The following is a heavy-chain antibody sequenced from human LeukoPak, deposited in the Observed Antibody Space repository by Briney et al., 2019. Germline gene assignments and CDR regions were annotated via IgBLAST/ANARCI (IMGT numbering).Heavy chain of an antibody. CDR3: AKSAVTGPGDYYYYMDV. J-gene: IGHJ6*03. CDR2: IRYDGSNK. CDR1: GFTFSSYG. D-gene: IGHD6-19*01. Sequence: GGSLRLSCAASGFTFSSYGMHWVRQAPGKGLEWVAFIRYDGSNKYYADSVKGRFTISRDNSKNALYLQMNSLRAEDTAVYYCAKSAVTGPGDYYYYMDVWGKGTTVTVSS. V-gene: IGHV3-30*02.